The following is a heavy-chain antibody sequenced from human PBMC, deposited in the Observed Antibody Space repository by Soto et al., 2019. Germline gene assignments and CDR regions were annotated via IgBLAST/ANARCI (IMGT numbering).Heavy chain of an antibody. J-gene: IGHJ5*02. CDR3: ARDRANYWLDP. CDR1: GGSISSYY. V-gene: IGHV4-59*01. D-gene: IGHD2-8*01. Sequence: PSETLSLTCTVSGGSISSYYWSWIRQPPGKGLEWIGYIYYSGSINYNPSLKSRVTISVDTSKNQFSLKLSSVTAADTAVYYCARDRANYWLDPWGQGTLVTVYS. CDR2: IYYSGSI.